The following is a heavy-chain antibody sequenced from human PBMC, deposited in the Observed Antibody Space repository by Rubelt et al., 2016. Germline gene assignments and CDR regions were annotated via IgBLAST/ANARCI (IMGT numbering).Heavy chain of an antibody. CDR2: INHSGST. CDR3: ATGTIFGVVKDAFDV. Sequence: QVQLQQWGAGLLKPSETLSLTCAVYGGSFSGYYWSWIRQPPGKGLEWIGEINHSGSTNNNPSTKSRVTISVDTSKNQFSLKLSSVTAADTAVYYCATGTIFGVVKDAFDVWGQGTMVTVSA. CDR1: GGSFSGYY. D-gene: IGHD3-3*01. V-gene: IGHV4-34*01. J-gene: IGHJ3*01.